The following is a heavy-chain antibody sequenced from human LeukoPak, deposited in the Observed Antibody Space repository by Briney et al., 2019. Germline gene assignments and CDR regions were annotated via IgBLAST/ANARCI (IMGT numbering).Heavy chain of an antibody. CDR2: IRSKANTYSK. D-gene: IGHD3-16*01. Sequence: GGSLRLSCAASGFTFSGSSMHWVRQASGKGLEWVSRIRSKANTYSKAYSASVKGRFTISRDDSKNTAYLQMNSLKTEDTAVYYCTRPSYDYVAIWGQGTMVTVSS. V-gene: IGHV3-73*01. CDR1: GFTFSGSS. CDR3: TRPSYDYVAI. J-gene: IGHJ3*02.